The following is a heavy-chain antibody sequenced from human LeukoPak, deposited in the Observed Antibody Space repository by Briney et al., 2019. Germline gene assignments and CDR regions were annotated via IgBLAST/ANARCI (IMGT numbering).Heavy chain of an antibody. J-gene: IGHJ3*02. V-gene: IGHV4-4*07. Sequence: SETLSLTCTVSGGSISSYYWSWIRQPAGKGLEWIGRIYTSGSTNYNPSLKSRVTMSVDTSKNQFSLKLSSVTAADTAVYYCARYGPVFYDILTGYLDAFDIWGQGTMVTVSS. CDR1: GGSISSYY. CDR3: ARYGPVFYDILTGYLDAFDI. D-gene: IGHD3-9*01. CDR2: IYTSGST.